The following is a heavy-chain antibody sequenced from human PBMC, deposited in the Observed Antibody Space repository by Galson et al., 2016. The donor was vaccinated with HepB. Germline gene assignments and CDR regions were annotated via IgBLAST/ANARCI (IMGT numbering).Heavy chain of an antibody. D-gene: IGHD5-24*01. V-gene: IGHV3-23*01. J-gene: IGHJ4*02. CDR1: GFTFRSYG. Sequence: SLRLSCAASGFTFRSYGMSWVRQAPGKGLEWVSIISGSRGTTYYADSVKGRFTISRDNSQNTLYLQMSSLRAEDTAAYYCAREAERWNYLDYWGQGALVTVSS. CDR2: ISGSRGTT. CDR3: AREAERWNYLDY.